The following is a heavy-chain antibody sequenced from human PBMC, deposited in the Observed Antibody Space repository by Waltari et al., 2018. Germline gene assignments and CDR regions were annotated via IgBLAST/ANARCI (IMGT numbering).Heavy chain of an antibody. CDR3: AREITGAYYFDY. V-gene: IGHV4-38-2*02. CDR1: GYSISSGNY. J-gene: IGHJ4*02. D-gene: IGHD1-20*01. CDR2: IYHSGST. Sequence: QVQLQESGPGMVKPSEPLSLTCAVSGYSISSGNYWGWIRQPPGKGLEWIGSIYHSGSTYYNPSLKSRVTISVDTSKNQFSLKLSSVTAADTAVYYCAREITGAYYFDYWGQGTLVTVSS.